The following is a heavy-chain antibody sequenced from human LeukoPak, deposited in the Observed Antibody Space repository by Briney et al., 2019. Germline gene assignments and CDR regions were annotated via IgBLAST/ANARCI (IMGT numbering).Heavy chain of an antibody. D-gene: IGHD2-2*02. V-gene: IGHV3-48*04. Sequence: GGSLRLSCGASGFTFTTHWIHWVRQAPGKGLEWVSYISSGGSTIHYADSVKGRFTISRDNAKNSLYLQVNRLRAEDTAVYYCAKVYCSTTSCYMAAFDIWGQGTMVTVSS. CDR2: ISSGGSTI. CDR3: AKVYCSTTSCYMAAFDI. CDR1: GFTFTTHW. J-gene: IGHJ3*02.